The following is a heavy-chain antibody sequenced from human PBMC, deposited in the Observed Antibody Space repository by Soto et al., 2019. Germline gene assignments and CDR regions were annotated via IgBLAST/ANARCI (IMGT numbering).Heavy chain of an antibody. V-gene: IGHV1-69*01. Sequence: QVQLVQSRAEVKKPGSSVKVSCKASGGTFSSYAISWVRQAPGKGLEWMRGIIPIVGTANYAQNFQGRVTITADESTSTGYMELSCLISEDTAEYDCARDQLGATKRHFEYWGQGTLVIVS. CDR1: GGTFSSYA. D-gene: IGHD1-26*01. CDR2: IIPIVGTA. J-gene: IGHJ4*02. CDR3: ARDQLGATKRHFEY.